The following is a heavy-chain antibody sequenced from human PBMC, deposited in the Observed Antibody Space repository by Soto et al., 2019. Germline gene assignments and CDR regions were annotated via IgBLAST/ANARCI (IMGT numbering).Heavy chain of an antibody. CDR3: ARDYMYYYDSSGYGPTYYYYGTDV. CDR2: IYYSGST. J-gene: IGHJ6*02. Sequence: SETLSLTCTVSGGSISSYYWSWIRQPPGKGLEWIGYIYYSGSTNYNPSLKSRVTISVDTSKNQFSLKLSSVTAADTAVYYCARDYMYYYDSSGYGPTYYYYGTDVWGQGTTVTVSS. V-gene: IGHV4-59*01. CDR1: GGSISSYY. D-gene: IGHD3-22*01.